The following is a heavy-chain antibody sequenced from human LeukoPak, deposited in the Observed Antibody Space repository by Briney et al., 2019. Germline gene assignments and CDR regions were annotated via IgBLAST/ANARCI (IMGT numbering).Heavy chain of an antibody. Sequence: PSETLSLTCTVSGGSISSSSYYWGWIRQPPGKGLEWIGSIYYSGSTYYNPSLKSRVTVSVDTSKNQFSLKLSSVTAADTAVYYCARALVATSPPDYWGQGTLVTVSS. CDR1: GGSISSSSYY. V-gene: IGHV4-39*07. CDR2: IYYSGST. D-gene: IGHD5-12*01. J-gene: IGHJ4*02. CDR3: ARALVATSPPDY.